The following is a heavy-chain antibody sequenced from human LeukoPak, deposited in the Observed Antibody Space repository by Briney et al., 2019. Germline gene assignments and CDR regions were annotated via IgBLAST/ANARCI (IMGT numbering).Heavy chain of an antibody. J-gene: IGHJ3*02. Sequence: SETLSLTCSVSGYSISSAYYWGWIRQPPGKGLEWIGTIHYSGSTYYNPSLKSRVTISVDTSKNQFSLKLSSVTAADTAVYYCAREGGSHVGGAFDIWGQGTMVTVSS. V-gene: IGHV4-38-2*02. CDR2: IHYSGST. D-gene: IGHD1-26*01. CDR3: AREGGSHVGGAFDI. CDR1: GYSISSAYY.